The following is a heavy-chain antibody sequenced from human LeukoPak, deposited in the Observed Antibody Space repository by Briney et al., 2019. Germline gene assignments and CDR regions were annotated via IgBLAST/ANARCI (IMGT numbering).Heavy chain of an antibody. V-gene: IGHV3-53*01. J-gene: IGHJ4*02. CDR3: ARGYSGTGF. CDR2: IYSGGGT. Sequence: PGGSLRLSCAASGFTVSGTYMSWVRQAPGKGLEWVSLIYSGGGTYYADSVKGRFTISKDNSKNTLYLQMNSLGADDTAVYYCARGYSGTGFWGQGTLVTVSS. CDR1: GFTVSGTY. D-gene: IGHD1-26*01.